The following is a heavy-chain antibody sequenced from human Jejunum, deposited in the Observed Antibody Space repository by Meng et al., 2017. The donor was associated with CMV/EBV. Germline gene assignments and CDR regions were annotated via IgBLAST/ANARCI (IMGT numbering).Heavy chain of an antibody. D-gene: IGHD3-10*01. Sequence: FRSYAMTWVRQAPGKGLEWVSSIGGSGGGTESADSVKGRFSVSRDNSENTVYLQMDSLRGDDTAVYYCAKSGGEFLYFLYGMAMAVWGQGTTVTVSS. CDR2: IGGSGGGT. J-gene: IGHJ6*02. CDR3: AKSGGEFLYFLYGMAMAV. V-gene: IGHV3-23*01. CDR1: FRSYA.